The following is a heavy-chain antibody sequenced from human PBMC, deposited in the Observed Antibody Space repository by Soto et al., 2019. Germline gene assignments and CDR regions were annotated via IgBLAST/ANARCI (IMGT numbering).Heavy chain of an antibody. CDR2: INSDGSST. CDR1: GFTFSSYW. V-gene: IGHV3-74*01. Sequence: EVQLVESGGGLVQPGGSLRLSCAASGFTFSSYWMHWVRQAPGKGLVWVSRINSDGSSTSYADSVKGRFTISRDNAKNTLYLQMNSLRAADTAVYYCVRTSLVVAAATREDYWGQGTLLTVSS. J-gene: IGHJ4*02. D-gene: IGHD2-15*01. CDR3: VRTSLVVAAATREDY.